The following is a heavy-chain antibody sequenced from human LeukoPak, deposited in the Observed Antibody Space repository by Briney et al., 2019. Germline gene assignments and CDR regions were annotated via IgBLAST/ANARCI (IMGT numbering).Heavy chain of an antibody. V-gene: IGHV3-23*01. Sequence: GGSLRLSCAASGFTFSSYAMSWVRQAPGKGLEWVSVISGSGGSTYYADSVKGRFTISRDNSKNTLYLQMNSLRAEDTAVYYCAKTLGGNHYHPLDYWGQGTLVTVSS. CDR3: AKTLGGNHYHPLDY. J-gene: IGHJ4*02. CDR1: GFTFSSYA. CDR2: ISGSGGST. D-gene: IGHD1-14*01.